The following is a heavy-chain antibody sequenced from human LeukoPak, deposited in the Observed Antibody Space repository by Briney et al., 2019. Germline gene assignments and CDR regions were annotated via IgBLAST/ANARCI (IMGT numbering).Heavy chain of an antibody. Sequence: GASVKVSCKASGGTFISYAISWVRQAPGQGLEWMGGIIPIFDTANYAQKFQGRVTITADESTSTAYMELSSLRSEDTAVYYCARRVLRRGYSGYGGLDYWGQGTLVAVSS. D-gene: IGHD5-12*01. CDR3: ARRVLRRGYSGYGGLDY. CDR1: GGTFISYA. CDR2: IIPIFDTA. V-gene: IGHV1-69*13. J-gene: IGHJ4*02.